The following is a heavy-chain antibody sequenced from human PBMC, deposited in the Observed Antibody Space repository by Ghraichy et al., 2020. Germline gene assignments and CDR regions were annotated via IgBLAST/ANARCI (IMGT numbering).Heavy chain of an antibody. D-gene: IGHD2-8*01. Sequence: SVKVSCKASGDTFTNYAVHWVRQAPGQGLEWMGGIIPISDTPNYAQKFQGRITITADKSTITSYVELSSLRSEDTAIYYCVRGGTNGVWFYYFDYWGQGTLVTVSS. V-gene: IGHV1-69*06. J-gene: IGHJ4*02. CDR1: GDTFTNYA. CDR2: IIPISDTP. CDR3: VRGGTNGVWFYYFDY.